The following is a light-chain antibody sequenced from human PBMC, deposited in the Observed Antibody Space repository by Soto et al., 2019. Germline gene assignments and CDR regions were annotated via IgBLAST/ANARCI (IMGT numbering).Light chain of an antibody. J-gene: IGKJ1*01. CDR2: GAS. CDR1: QGISIN. Sequence: IVLTQCPRTMSLSPWERVPLRCRGSQGISINLAWIQQKPGQGPRLLMIGASTRATGVPDRFSGSGSGTEFTLTINSLQSDDFATYYCQQYDKSPPWTFGQGTEVDI. V-gene: IGKV3-15*01. CDR3: QQYDKSPPWT.